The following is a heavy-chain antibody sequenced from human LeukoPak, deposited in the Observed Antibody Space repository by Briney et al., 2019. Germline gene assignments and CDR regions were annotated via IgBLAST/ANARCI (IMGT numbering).Heavy chain of an antibody. CDR1: GFTFSSYW. CDR3: ARDRVITFGGVIVHFDY. V-gene: IGHV3-7*05. J-gene: IGHJ4*02. CDR2: IKQDGSEK. D-gene: IGHD3-16*02. Sequence: PGGSLRLSCAASGFTFSSYWMSWVRQAPGKGLEWVANIKQDGSEKYYVDSVKGRFTISRDNAKNSLYLQMNSLRAEDTAVYYCARDRVITFGGVIVHFDYWGQGTLVTVSS.